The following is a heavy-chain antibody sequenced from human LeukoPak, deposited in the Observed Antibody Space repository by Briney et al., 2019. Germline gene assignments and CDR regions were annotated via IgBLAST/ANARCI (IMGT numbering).Heavy chain of an antibody. D-gene: IGHD3-22*01. J-gene: IGHJ4*02. CDR2: ISSSSYI. CDR3: ARENYYDSSGYYVY. CDR1: GFTYSSYS. V-gene: IGHV3-21*01. Sequence: GGSLRLSCAASGFTYSSYSMTWVRQAPGKGLEWVSSISSSSYIYYADSVKGRFTISRDNAKNSLYLQMNSLRAEDTAVYYCARENYYDSSGYYVYWGQGTLVTVSS.